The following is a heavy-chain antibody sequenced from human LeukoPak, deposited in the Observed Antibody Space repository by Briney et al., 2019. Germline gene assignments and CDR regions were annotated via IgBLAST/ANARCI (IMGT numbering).Heavy chain of an antibody. CDR1: GGSFSGYY. CDR2: INHSGST. J-gene: IGHJ4*02. V-gene: IGHV4-34*01. D-gene: IGHD6-19*01. CDR3: ARKKLSKQLYSSGWYYFDY. Sequence: SETLSLTCAVYGGSFSGYYWSWIRQPPGKGLEWIGEINHSGSTNYNPSLKSRVTISVDTSTNQFSLKLSSVTAADTAVYYCARKKLSKQLYSSGWYYFDYWGQGTLVTVSS.